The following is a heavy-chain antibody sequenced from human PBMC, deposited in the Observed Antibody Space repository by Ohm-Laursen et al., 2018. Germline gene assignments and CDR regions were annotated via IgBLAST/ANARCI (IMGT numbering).Heavy chain of an antibody. D-gene: IGHD4-23*01. CDR3: ARAGILRWPEYFQH. CDR2: IGGSGDIT. Sequence: SLRLSCSASGFTFSNYVMSWVRRAPGKGLEWVSGIGGSGDITYSADSVRGRFIISRDNSKNTLYLQMNSLRAEDTAVYYCARAGILRWPEYFQHWGQGTLVTVSS. V-gene: IGHV3-23*01. J-gene: IGHJ1*01. CDR1: GFTFSNYV.